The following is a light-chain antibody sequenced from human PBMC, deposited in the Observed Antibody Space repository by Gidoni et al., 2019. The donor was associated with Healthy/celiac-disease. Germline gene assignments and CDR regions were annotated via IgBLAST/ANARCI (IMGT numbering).Light chain of an antibody. V-gene: IGKV1-39*01. CDR1: QSISSY. Sequence: DSQMNQSPSSLSASVGDRVTITCRASQSISSYLNWYQQKPGKAPKLLIYAASSLQSGVPSRFSGSGSGTDFTLTISSLQPEDFATYYCQQSYSTLTWTFGQGTKVEIK. CDR3: QQSYSTLTWT. J-gene: IGKJ1*01. CDR2: AAS.